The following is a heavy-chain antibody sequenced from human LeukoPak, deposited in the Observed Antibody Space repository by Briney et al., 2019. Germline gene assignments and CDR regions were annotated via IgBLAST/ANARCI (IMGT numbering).Heavy chain of an antibody. Sequence: ASVKVSCKASGYTFTGYYMHWVRQAPGQGLEWMGWINPNSGGTNYAQKFQGRVTITTDESTSTAYMELSSLRSEDTAVYYCARVGTGDYWGQGTLVTVSS. V-gene: IGHV1-2*02. J-gene: IGHJ4*02. CDR1: GYTFTGYY. CDR3: ARVGTGDY. D-gene: IGHD2-8*02. CDR2: INPNSGGT.